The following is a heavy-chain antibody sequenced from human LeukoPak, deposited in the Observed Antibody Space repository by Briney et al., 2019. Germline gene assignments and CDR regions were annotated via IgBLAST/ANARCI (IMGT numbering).Heavy chain of an antibody. CDR2: IYHSGST. Sequence: SETLSLTCTVSGGSISTYYWNWIRQPPGKGLEWIGYIYHSGSTNYNPSLQSRVTISVDTSKNQFSLKLSSVTAADTAVYYCARHPYYDSNGSFDYWGQGTLVTVSS. J-gene: IGHJ4*02. CDR1: GGSISTYY. V-gene: IGHV4-59*08. D-gene: IGHD3-22*01. CDR3: ARHPYYDSNGSFDY.